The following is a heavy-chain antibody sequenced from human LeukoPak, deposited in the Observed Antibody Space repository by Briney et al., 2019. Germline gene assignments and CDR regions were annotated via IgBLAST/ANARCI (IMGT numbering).Heavy chain of an antibody. CDR3: AVSPPMSDRIPHDY. Sequence: GGSLRLSCAASGFTFSSYAMSWVRQAPGKGLEWVSAISGSGGSTYYADSVKGRFTISRDNSKNTLYLQMNSLRAEDTAVYYCAVSPPMSDRIPHDYWGQGTLVTVSS. V-gene: IGHV3-23*01. D-gene: IGHD3-10*02. J-gene: IGHJ4*02. CDR2: ISGSGGST. CDR1: GFTFSSYA.